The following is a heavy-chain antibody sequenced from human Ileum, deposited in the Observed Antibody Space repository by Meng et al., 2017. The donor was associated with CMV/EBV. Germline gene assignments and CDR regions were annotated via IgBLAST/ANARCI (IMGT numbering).Heavy chain of an antibody. CDR2: IYSGGSR. Sequence: LSCAASGFSVSANYLTWVRQTPGKGLEWVSVIYSGGSRYYAASLEGRVTISRDNSRNTVYLRVNNLGAEDTALYYCAKGGRDQTFDYWGQGTLVTVSS. J-gene: IGHJ4*02. CDR1: GFSVSANY. CDR3: AKGGRDQTFDY. D-gene: IGHD5-24*01. V-gene: IGHV3-53*01.